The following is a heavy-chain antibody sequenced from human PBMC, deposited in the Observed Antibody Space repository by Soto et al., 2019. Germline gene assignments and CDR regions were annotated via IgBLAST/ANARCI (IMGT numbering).Heavy chain of an antibody. CDR1: GFTFSTFA. J-gene: IGHJ6*03. D-gene: IGHD1-1*01. V-gene: IGHV3-23*01. CDR2: ISASGTHT. CDR3: AKGLRPWNHMDA. Sequence: EVQLLESGGGFVQPGGSLRLSCAASGFTFSTFAMTWVRQAPGKGLEWVSSISASGTHTYHADSGRGRFTISRDDPSNTLYLQLNSLRGGDTAVYYCAKGLRPWNHMDAWGRGTTVTVSS.